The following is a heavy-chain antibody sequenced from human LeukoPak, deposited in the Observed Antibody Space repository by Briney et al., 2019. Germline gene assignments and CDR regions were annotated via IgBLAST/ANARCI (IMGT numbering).Heavy chain of an antibody. CDR1: GFTFSSYG. D-gene: IGHD3-22*01. V-gene: IGHV3-30*02. CDR3: AKDGRYYYDSSGYQFDY. Sequence: PGGSLRLSCAASGFTFSSYGMHWVRQAPGMGLEWVAFIRYDGSNKYYADSVKGRFTISRDNSKNTLYLQMNSLRAEDTAVYYCAKDGRYYYDSSGYQFDYWGQGTLVTASS. J-gene: IGHJ4*02. CDR2: IRYDGSNK.